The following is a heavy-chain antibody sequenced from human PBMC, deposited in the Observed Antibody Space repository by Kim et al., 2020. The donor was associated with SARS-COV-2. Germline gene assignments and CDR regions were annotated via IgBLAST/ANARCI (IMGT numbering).Heavy chain of an antibody. CDR3: VRGYYDFSLYLEYLHH. D-gene: IGHD3-16*01. CDR2: MFSGGTDE. V-gene: IGHV3-33*01. Sequence: GGSLRLSCVASGFDFKYFAMHWVRQAPGKGLEWVAFMFSGGTDEYYTDSVKGRFNISRDDSKNTLYLQMDNLRVEDAAMYWCVRGYYDFSLYLEYLHHWGQGNPVTVST. CDR1: GFDFKYFA. J-gene: IGHJ1*01.